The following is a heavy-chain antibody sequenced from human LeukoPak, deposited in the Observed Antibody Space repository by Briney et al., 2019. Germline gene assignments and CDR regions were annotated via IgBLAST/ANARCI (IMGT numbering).Heavy chain of an antibody. J-gene: IGHJ3*02. CDR2: IKQDGSEK. D-gene: IGHD6-25*01. Sequence: GGSLRLSCAASGFTFSSYWMSWVRQAPGKGLEWVANIKQDGSEKYYVDSVKGRFTISRDNAKNSLYLQMNSLRAEDTAVYYCARGPASSGRAFDIWGQGTMVTVSS. V-gene: IGHV3-7*01. CDR3: ARGPASSGRAFDI. CDR1: GFTFSSYW.